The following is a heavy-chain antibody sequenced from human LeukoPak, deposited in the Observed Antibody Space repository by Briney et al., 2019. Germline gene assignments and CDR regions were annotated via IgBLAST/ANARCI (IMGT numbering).Heavy chain of an antibody. J-gene: IGHJ4*02. CDR1: GGSISSGYY. CDR3: ARDPGYGGY. CDR2: IYHSGST. Sequence: SQTLSLTCTVSGGSISSGYYWGWIRQPPGKGLEWIGSIYHSGSTYYNPSLKSRVTISVDTSKNQFSLKLSSVTAADTAVYYCARDPGYGGYWGQGTLVTVSS. D-gene: IGHD1-1*01. V-gene: IGHV4-38-2*02.